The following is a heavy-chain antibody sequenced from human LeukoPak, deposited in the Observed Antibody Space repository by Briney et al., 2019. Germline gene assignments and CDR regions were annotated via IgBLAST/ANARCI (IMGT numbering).Heavy chain of an antibody. CDR2: IRYDGSNK. J-gene: IGHJ4*02. Sequence: PGGSLRLSCAATGFTFSSYGMHWVRQAPGKGLEWVAFIRYDGSNKYYADSVKGRFTISRDNSKNTLYLQMNSLRAEDTAVYYCAKESGEPYYFDYWGPGTLVTVSS. CDR3: AKESGEPYYFDY. V-gene: IGHV3-30*02. D-gene: IGHD1-26*01. CDR1: GFTFSSYG.